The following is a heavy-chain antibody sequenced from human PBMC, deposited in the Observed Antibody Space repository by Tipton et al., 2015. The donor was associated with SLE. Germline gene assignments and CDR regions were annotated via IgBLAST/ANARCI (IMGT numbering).Heavy chain of an antibody. CDR1: GFTFRNHA. CDR2: IPSSSTII. J-gene: IGHJ3*02. V-gene: IGHV3-48*02. CDR3: ARSLGDDYTAFDI. D-gene: IGHD4-11*01. Sequence: SLRLSCVASGFTFRNHAMNWVRQAPGKGLQWVSHIPSSSTIIYLADSVKGRFTVSRDNAKNSLDLQMNSLRDDDSAVYYCARSLGDDYTAFDIWGQGTRVTVSS.